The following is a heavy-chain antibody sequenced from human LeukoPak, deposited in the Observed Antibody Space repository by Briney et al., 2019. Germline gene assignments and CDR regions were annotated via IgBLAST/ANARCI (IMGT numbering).Heavy chain of an antibody. CDR2: ISSSSSYI. V-gene: IGHV3-21*01. D-gene: IGHD5-18*01. CDR1: GFTFSSYS. CDR3: ARAMDTAMATDAFDI. J-gene: IGHJ3*02. Sequence: NPGGSLRLSCAASGFTFSSYSMNWVRQAPGRGLEWVSSISSSSSYIYYADSVKGRFTISRDNAKNSLYLQMNSLRAEDTAVYYCARAMDTAMATDAFDIWGQGTMVTVSS.